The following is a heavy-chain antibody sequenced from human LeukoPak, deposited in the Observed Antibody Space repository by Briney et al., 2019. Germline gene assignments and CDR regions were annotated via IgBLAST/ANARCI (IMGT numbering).Heavy chain of an antibody. Sequence: GSLRLSCAASGFTFSDYYMSWIRQAPGKGLEWVSYISSSGSTIYYADSVKGRFTISRDNAKNSLYLQMNSLRAEDTAVYYCALTPPLDYGMDVWGQGTTVTVSS. CDR3: ALTPPLDYGMDV. J-gene: IGHJ6*02. V-gene: IGHV3-11*01. CDR1: GFTFSDYY. CDR2: ISSSGSTI.